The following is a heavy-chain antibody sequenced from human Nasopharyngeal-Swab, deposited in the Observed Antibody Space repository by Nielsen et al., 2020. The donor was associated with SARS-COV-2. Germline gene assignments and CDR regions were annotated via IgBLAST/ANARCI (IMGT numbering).Heavy chain of an antibody. CDR1: GYTFTSYA. CDR2: INTNTGNP. CDR3: SRVFVVVTATHYYYYGMDV. J-gene: IGHJ6*02. D-gene: IGHD2-21*02. V-gene: IGHV7-4-1*02. Sequence: ASVKVSCKASGYTFTSYAMNWVRQAPGQGLEWMGWINTNTGNPTYAQGFTGRFVFSLDTSFSTAYLQISSLKAEDTAVYYCSRVFVVVTATHYYYYGMDVWGQGTTVTVS.